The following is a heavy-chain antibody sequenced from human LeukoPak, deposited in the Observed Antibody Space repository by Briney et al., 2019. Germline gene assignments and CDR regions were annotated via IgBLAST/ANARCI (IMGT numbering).Heavy chain of an antibody. CDR3: ARDYGSGYYYYGMDV. Sequence: SETLSLTCAVSGGSISSSNWWSWVRQPPGKGLEWIGEIYHSGSTNYNPSLKSRVTISVDKSKNQFSLKLSSVTAADTAVYYCARDYGSGYYYYGMDVWGQGTTVTVSS. J-gene: IGHJ6*02. CDR1: GGSISSSNW. D-gene: IGHD3-10*01. V-gene: IGHV4-4*02. CDR2: IYHSGST.